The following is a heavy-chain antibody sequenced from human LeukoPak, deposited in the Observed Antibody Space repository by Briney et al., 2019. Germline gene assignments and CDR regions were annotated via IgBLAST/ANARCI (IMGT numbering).Heavy chain of an antibody. CDR3: ARAPLRIGYFDL. CDR2: IYYSGST. Sequence: PSETLSLTCTVSGGSISSYYWSWIRQPPGKGLEWIGYIYYSGSTNYNPSLKSRVTISVDTSKNQFSLKLSSVTAADTAVYYCARAPLRIGYFDLWGRGTLVTVSS. V-gene: IGHV4-59*01. J-gene: IGHJ2*01. D-gene: IGHD2-15*01. CDR1: GGSISSYY.